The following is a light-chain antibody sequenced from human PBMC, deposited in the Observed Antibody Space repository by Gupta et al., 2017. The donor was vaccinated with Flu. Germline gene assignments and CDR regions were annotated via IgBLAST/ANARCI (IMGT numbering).Light chain of an antibody. CDR2: AAS. Sequence: IVLTQSPGTLSLPPGERATLSCRASQSVSSSHLAWYQQKPGQAPRLLIYAASSRATGIPDRFSGSGSRTDFTLTISRLDPEDFALYYWQQYDSSLTFGGGTKVEIK. V-gene: IGKV3-20*01. CDR1: QSVSSSH. CDR3: QQYDSSLT. J-gene: IGKJ4*01.